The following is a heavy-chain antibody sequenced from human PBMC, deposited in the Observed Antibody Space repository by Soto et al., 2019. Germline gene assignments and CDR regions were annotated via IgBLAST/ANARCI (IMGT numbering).Heavy chain of an antibody. Sequence: ASVKVSCKASGYTFTSYAMHWVRQAPGQRLEWMGWINAGNGNTKYSQKFQGRVTITRDTSASTAYMELSSLRSEDTAVYYCARGAASGYSGYDGGNGYDYWGQGTLVTVSS. D-gene: IGHD5-12*01. CDR3: ARGAASGYSGYDGGNGYDY. CDR2: INAGNGNT. J-gene: IGHJ4*02. CDR1: GYTFTSYA. V-gene: IGHV1-3*01.